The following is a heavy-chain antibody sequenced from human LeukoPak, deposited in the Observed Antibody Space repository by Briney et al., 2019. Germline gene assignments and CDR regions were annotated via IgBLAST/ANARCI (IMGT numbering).Heavy chain of an antibody. D-gene: IGHD3-9*01. V-gene: IGHV3-30*18. Sequence: GGSLRLSCAASGFTFSSYAMRWVRQAPGKGLEWVAVISYDGSNKYYADSVKGRFTISRDNSRNTLHLQMNSLRAEDTAVYSCAKASLRYFDWFSDYWGQGTLVTVSS. CDR3: AKASLRYFDWFSDY. CDR1: GFTFSSYA. CDR2: ISYDGSNK. J-gene: IGHJ4*02.